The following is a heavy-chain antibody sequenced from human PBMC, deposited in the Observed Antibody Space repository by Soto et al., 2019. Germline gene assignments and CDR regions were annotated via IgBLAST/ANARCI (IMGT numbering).Heavy chain of an antibody. Sequence: SVKVSCKASRVAFNKFIVTWVRQAPGLGLEWVGGIIPVFGTANYAQKFQGRVTITADESTSTSYVEVNNLRSEDTAVYYCAKVRYSSPMGYYYGMDVWGQGTTVTVSS. CDR1: RVAFNKFI. CDR3: AKVRYSSPMGYYYGMDV. J-gene: IGHJ6*02. D-gene: IGHD2-2*01. CDR2: IIPVFGTA. V-gene: IGHV1-69*13.